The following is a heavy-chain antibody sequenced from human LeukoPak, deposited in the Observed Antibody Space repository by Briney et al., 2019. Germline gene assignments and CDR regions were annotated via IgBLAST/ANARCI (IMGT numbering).Heavy chain of an antibody. Sequence: ASVEVSCKASGYTFTNYAFHWVRQAPGQRLEWLGWINAGNDDTKYSQKFQARVTITRDTSASTVYMELSSLTSDDTAVYYCARERWHCRGNDCYSVYYYGLDVWGQGTTVTVSS. CDR2: INAGNDDT. D-gene: IGHD2-15*01. CDR1: GYTFTNYA. CDR3: ARERWHCRGNDCYSVYYYGLDV. V-gene: IGHV1-3*01. J-gene: IGHJ6*02.